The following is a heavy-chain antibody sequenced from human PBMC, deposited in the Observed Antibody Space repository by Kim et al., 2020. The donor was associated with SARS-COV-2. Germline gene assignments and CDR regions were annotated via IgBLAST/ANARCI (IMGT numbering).Heavy chain of an antibody. V-gene: IGHV3-23*01. CDR2: ITGSGAGT. D-gene: IGHD4-4*01. CDR3: TKNLQNHYFDS. CDR1: GFTFSSYV. J-gene: IGHJ4*02. Sequence: GGSLRVSCAASGFTFSSYVMRWVRQAPGKGLEWVSSITGSGAGTYYADSVKGRFTISRDNSKNTLSLQMTSLRAEDTAVYYCTKNLQNHYFDSWGQGTLVTVSS.